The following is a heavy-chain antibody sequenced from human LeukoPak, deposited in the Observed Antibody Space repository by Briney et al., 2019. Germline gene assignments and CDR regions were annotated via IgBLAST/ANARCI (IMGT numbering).Heavy chain of an antibody. CDR3: ARDGYSGSYLFDF. D-gene: IGHD1-26*01. Sequence: GASVKVSCKASGYTFTSYTINWVRQAPGQGLEWMGWINTNTGNPTYARGVTGRFVFSSDTSVNTTYPLISDLKAEDTAVFYCARDGYSGSYLFDFWGQGTLVTVSS. J-gene: IGHJ4*02. CDR1: GYTFTSYT. CDR2: INTNTGNP. V-gene: IGHV7-4-1*02.